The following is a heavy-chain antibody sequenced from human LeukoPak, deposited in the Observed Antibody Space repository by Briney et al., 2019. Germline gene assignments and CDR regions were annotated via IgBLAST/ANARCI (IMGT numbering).Heavy chain of an antibody. V-gene: IGHV4-39*01. CDR2: IYYSGNT. J-gene: IGHJ4*02. Sequence: SETLSLICTVSGGSISSSSYYWGWIRQPPGKGLEWIGSIYYSGNTYYNPSLKSRVTIYVDTSKNQFSLKLSSVTAADTAVYYCGRVRTAMVDYWGQGTLVTVSS. CDR3: GRVRTAMVDY. CDR1: GGSISSSSYY. D-gene: IGHD5-18*01.